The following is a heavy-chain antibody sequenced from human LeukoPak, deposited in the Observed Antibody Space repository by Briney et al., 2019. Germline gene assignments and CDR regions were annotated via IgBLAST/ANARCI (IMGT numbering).Heavy chain of an antibody. Sequence: SETLSLTCTVSGGSISSYYWSWIRQPPGKGLEWIGYIYTSGSTNYNPSPKSRVTISVDTSENQFSLKLSSVTAADTAVYYCARRVGARFDYWGQGTLVTVSS. D-gene: IGHD1-26*01. J-gene: IGHJ4*02. CDR2: IYTSGST. CDR3: ARRVGARFDY. CDR1: GGSISSYY. V-gene: IGHV4-4*09.